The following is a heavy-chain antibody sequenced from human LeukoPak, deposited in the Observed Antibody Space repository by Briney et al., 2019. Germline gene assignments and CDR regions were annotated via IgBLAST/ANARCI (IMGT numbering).Heavy chain of an antibody. Sequence: PGGSLRLSCAASGFTFSSYGMSWVRQAPGKGLEWVSAISGSGGSTYYADSVKGRFTISRDNSKNTLYLRVNSLRAEDTAVYYCAKIAVRGVIINYFDYWGQGTLVTVSS. J-gene: IGHJ4*02. V-gene: IGHV3-23*01. D-gene: IGHD3-10*01. CDR2: ISGSGGST. CDR1: GFTFSSYG. CDR3: AKIAVRGVIINYFDY.